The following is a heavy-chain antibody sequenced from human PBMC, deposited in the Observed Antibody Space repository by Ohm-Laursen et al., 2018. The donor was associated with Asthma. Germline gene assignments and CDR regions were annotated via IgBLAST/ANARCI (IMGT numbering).Heavy chain of an antibody. V-gene: IGHV3-48*02. Sequence: SLRLSCAAPGFTFSSYSMNWVRQAPGKGLEWVSYISSSSSTIYYADSVKGRFTISRDNTKNSLYLQMNSLRDEDTAVYYCARDGYYDPYYFDYWGQGTLVTVSS. CDR1: GFTFSSYS. J-gene: IGHJ4*02. D-gene: IGHD3-22*01. CDR3: ARDGYYDPYYFDY. CDR2: ISSSSSTI.